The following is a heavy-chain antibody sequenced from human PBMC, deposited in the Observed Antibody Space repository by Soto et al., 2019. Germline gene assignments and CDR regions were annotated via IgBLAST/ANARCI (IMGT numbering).Heavy chain of an antibody. CDR1: GFTFSDYY. CDR3: ARETDCSSTSCYHYYYYYGMDV. D-gene: IGHD2-2*01. V-gene: IGHV3-11*05. CDR2: ISSSSSYT. Sequence: QVQLVESGGGLVKHGGSLRLSCAASGFTFSDYYMSWIRQAPGKGLEWVSYISSSSSYTNYADSVKGRFTISRDNAKNSLYLQMNSLRAEDTAVYYCARETDCSSTSCYHYYYYYGMDVWGQGTTVTVSS. J-gene: IGHJ6*02.